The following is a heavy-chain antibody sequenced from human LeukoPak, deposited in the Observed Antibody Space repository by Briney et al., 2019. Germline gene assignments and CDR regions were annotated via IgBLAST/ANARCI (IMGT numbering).Heavy chain of an antibody. D-gene: IGHD3-22*01. CDR3: ASGGYYDSSGYYPTFDY. Sequence: SETLSLTCTVSGCSISSGGYYWSWIRKHPGKGLVWIGYIYYSGSTYYNPSLKSRFTISVDTSKNKFSLKLSSVTVADTAVYYCASGGYYDSSGYYPTFDYWGQGTLVTVSS. J-gene: IGHJ4*02. CDR1: GCSISSGGYY. CDR2: IYYSGST. V-gene: IGHV4-31*03.